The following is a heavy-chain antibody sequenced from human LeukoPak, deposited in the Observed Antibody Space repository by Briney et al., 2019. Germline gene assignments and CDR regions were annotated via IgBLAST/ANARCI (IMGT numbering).Heavy chain of an antibody. CDR1: GYTFSGYY. D-gene: IGHD2/OR15-2a*01. CDR3: GRGEDIVIVKPAAVDN. J-gene: IGHJ4*02. V-gene: IGHV1-2*02. CDR2: MNPNSGGT. Sequence: ASVKVSCKASGYTFSGYYIHWVRQAPGQGLEWMGCMNPNSGGTNFAQRFQGRVTLTRDTSISTAYMELRRMRSDDTAVYYCGRGEDIVIVKPAAVDNWGQGTLISVSA.